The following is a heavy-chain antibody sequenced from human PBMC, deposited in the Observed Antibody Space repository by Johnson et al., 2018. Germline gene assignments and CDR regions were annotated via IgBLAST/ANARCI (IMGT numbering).Heavy chain of an antibody. CDR2: ISYAGSNK. Sequence: QVQLVQSWGGVVQPGRSLRLYCAASGFFFRSFAMHWVRQAPGKGLEWMAVISYAGSNKFYADSVKGRFTIFRDNSKNTVYLQMNSLRAEETARYYCAKDVYYDYVWGSYIGFDTWGQGTMVTVSS. CDR1: GFFFRSFA. CDR3: AKDVYYDYVWGSYIGFDT. D-gene: IGHD3-16*01. J-gene: IGHJ3*02. V-gene: IGHV3-30*18.